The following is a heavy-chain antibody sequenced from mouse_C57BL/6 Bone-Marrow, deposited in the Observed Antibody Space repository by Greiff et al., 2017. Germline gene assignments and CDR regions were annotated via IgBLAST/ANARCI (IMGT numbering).Heavy chain of an antibody. J-gene: IGHJ4*01. CDR2: ISSGGDYI. D-gene: IGHD2-14*01. Sequence: EVKLMESGEGLVKPGGSLKLSCAASGFTFSSYAMSWVRQTPEKRLEWVAYISSGGDYIYYADTVKGRFTISRDNARNTLYLQLSSLKSEDTAMXYCTRDRRRAMDYWGQGTSVTVSS. CDR1: GFTFSSYA. V-gene: IGHV5-9-1*02. CDR3: TRDRRRAMDY.